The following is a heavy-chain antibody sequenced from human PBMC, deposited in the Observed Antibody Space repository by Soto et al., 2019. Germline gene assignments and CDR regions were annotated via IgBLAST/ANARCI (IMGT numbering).Heavy chain of an antibody. V-gene: IGHV4-34*01. J-gene: IGHJ3*02. CDR2: INHSGST. Sequence: SETLSLTCAVYGGSFSGYYWSWIRQPPGKGLEWIGEINHSGSTNYNPSLKSRVTISVDTSKNQFSLKLSSVTAADTAVYYCASPKGTTVTTNFRGNAFDIWGQGTMVTVSS. CDR3: ASPKGTTVTTNFRGNAFDI. CDR1: GGSFSGYY. D-gene: IGHD4-17*01.